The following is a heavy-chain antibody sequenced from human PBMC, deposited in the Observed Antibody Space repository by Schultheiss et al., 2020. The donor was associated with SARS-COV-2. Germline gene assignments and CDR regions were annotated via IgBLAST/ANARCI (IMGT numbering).Heavy chain of an antibody. V-gene: IGHV1-8*01. D-gene: IGHD3-16*01. Sequence: ASVKVSCKASGYTFTSYDINWVRQATGQGLEWMGWMNPNSGNTGYAQKFQGRVTITADKSTSTAYMELSSLRSEDTAVYYCTWDWYFDLWGRGTLVTVSS. J-gene: IGHJ2*01. CDR2: MNPNSGNT. CDR1: GYTFTSYD. CDR3: TWDWYFDL.